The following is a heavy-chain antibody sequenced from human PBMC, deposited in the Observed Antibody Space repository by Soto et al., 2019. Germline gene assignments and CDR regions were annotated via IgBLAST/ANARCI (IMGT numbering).Heavy chain of an antibody. Sequence: PAGSLRLSCAASGFTFSSYSMNWVRQAPGKGLEWVSSISSSSSYIYYAGSVKGRFTISRDNAKNSLYLQMNSLRAEDTAVYYCARDWDCSGGSCYSNMEYYYYGMDVWGQGTTVTVSS. V-gene: IGHV3-21*01. J-gene: IGHJ6*02. CDR2: ISSSSSYI. CDR1: GFTFSSYS. CDR3: ARDWDCSGGSCYSNMEYYYYGMDV. D-gene: IGHD2-15*01.